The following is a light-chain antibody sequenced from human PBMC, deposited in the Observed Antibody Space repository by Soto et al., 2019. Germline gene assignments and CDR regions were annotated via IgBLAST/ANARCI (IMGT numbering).Light chain of an antibody. CDR1: SSDVGGYNY. V-gene: IGLV2-11*01. CDR3: CSYTSGTSV. J-gene: IGLJ1*01. Sequence: QSVLTQPRSVSGSPGQSVTISCTGTSSDVGGYNYVSWYQQHPGKAPKLMIYDVSKRPSGVPDRFSGSKSGNTASLTISGLQAEDEADYHCCSYTSGTSVFGTGTKVTVL. CDR2: DVS.